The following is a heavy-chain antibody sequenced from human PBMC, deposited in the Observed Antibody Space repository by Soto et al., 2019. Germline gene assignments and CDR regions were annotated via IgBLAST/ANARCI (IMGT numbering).Heavy chain of an antibody. D-gene: IGHD3-16*01. CDR2: IHYSGST. CDR3: TVGGAGHPFDY. Sequence: QVQLQESGPGLVKPSETLSLTCTVSGVSITSHYWTSIRQPPGKGLEWIGNIHYSGSTNYSPSLNGRVIISVDTSENQSSLKLSSVTTADTAVYYCTVGGAGHPFDYWGQGTLVTVSS. V-gene: IGHV4-59*11. J-gene: IGHJ4*02. CDR1: GVSITSHY.